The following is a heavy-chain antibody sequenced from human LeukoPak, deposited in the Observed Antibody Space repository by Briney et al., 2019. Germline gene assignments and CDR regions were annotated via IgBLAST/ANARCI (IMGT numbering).Heavy chain of an antibody. CDR1: GFTFSSYG. CDR2: ISYDGSNK. Sequence: GGSLRLSCAASGFTFSSYGMHWVRQAPGKGLEWVAVISYDGSNKYYADSVKGRFTISRDNSKNTLYLQMNSLRAEDTAVHYCAKVGDYVYYGMDVWGQGTTVTVSS. V-gene: IGHV3-30*18. J-gene: IGHJ6*02. CDR3: AKVGDYVYYGMDV.